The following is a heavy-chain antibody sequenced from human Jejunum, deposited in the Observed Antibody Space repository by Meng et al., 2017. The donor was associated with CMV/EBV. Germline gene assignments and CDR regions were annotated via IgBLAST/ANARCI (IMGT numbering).Heavy chain of an antibody. CDR1: GYTFSGYY. J-gene: IGHJ2*01. D-gene: IGHD4-23*01. CDR3: TSHHDGRRYFDL. CDR2: IYYSGIT. V-gene: IGHV4-59*01. Sequence: SGYTFSGYYLHWTRQPPGKGLEWIGYIYYSGITNYNPSLKSRVTLSVDTSKNQFSLKLSSVTAADTAVYYCTSHHDGRRYFDLWGRGTLVTVSS.